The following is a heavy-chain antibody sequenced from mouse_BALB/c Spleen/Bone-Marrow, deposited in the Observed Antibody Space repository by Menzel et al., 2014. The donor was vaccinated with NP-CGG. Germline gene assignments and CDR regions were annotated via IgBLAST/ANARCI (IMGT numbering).Heavy chain of an antibody. D-gene: IGHD1-1*01. V-gene: IGHV2-6-7*01. Sequence: VKLVESGPGLVAPSQSLSITCTVSGFSLTDYGVNWVRQPPGKGLEWLGMIWGDGRTDYNSALKSRLSISKDNSKSQVFLKMNSLRTDDTARYYCARNYYDSSFYFDYWGQGTTLTVSS. J-gene: IGHJ2*01. CDR3: ARNYYDSSFYFDY. CDR1: GFSLTDYG. CDR2: IWGDGRT.